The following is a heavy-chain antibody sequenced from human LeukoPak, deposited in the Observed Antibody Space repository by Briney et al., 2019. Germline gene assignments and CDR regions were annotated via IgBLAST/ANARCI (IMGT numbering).Heavy chain of an antibody. CDR1: GYTFSDYY. D-gene: IGHD3-3*01. CDR3: ARTGTIFGVPSYFDY. Sequence: VASVKVSCKASGYTFSDYYMHWVRQAPGQGLEWMGWLNPNSGGTNYAQKFQGRVTMTRDTSISTAYMELSRLTSDDTAVYYCARTGTIFGVPSYFDYWGQGTLVTVSS. CDR2: LNPNSGGT. V-gene: IGHV1-2*02. J-gene: IGHJ4*02.